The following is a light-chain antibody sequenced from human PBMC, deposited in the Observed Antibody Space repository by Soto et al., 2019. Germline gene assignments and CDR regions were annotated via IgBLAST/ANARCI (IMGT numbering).Light chain of an antibody. V-gene: IGKV3-20*01. CDR3: QQYGSSRT. CDR1: QSISSY. CDR2: GAS. Sequence: TQSPSSLSASVGDRVTITCRASQSISSYLNWYQQKPGQAPRLLIYGASSRATGIPDRFSGSGSGTDFTLTISRLEPEDFAVYYCQQYGSSRTFGQGTKVDIK. J-gene: IGKJ1*01.